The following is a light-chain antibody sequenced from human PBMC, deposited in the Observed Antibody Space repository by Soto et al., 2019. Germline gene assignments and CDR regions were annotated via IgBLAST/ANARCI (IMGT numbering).Light chain of an antibody. Sequence: QSALTQPRSVSGSPGQSVTISCTGTSSDVGANNYVSWYQQHPGKAPKLMIFDVTKRPSGVPDRFSGSKSGNTASLTISGLQAEDEADYYCCSSAVCHTYVFGTGTKLTVL. V-gene: IGLV2-11*01. CDR3: CSSAVCHTYV. J-gene: IGLJ1*01. CDR1: SSDVGANNY. CDR2: DVT.